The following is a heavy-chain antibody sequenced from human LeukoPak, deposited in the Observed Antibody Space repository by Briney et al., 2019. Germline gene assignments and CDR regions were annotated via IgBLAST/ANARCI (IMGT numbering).Heavy chain of an antibody. Sequence: SQTLSLTCAVSGGSISSGGYSWSWIRQPPGKGLEWIGYIYHSGSTYYNPSLKSRVTILVDRSKNQFSLKLSSVTAADTAVYYCARGSYFDYWGQGTLVTVSS. V-gene: IGHV4-30-2*01. CDR2: IYHSGST. CDR3: ARGSYFDY. CDR1: GGSISSGGYS. J-gene: IGHJ4*02.